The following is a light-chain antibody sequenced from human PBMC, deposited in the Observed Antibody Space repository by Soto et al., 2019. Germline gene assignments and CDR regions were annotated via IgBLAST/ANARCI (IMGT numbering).Light chain of an antibody. V-gene: IGLV2-8*01. J-gene: IGLJ2*01. CDR2: EVS. CDR3: SSFAGSFYWV. Sequence: QSALTQPPSASGSPGQSVTISCTGTSSDVGGYNYVSWYQQHPGKAPKLMIYEVSKRPSGVPDRFSGSKSGNTASLTVSGLQAEDEADYYCSSFAGSFYWVFGGGTKLT. CDR1: SSDVGGYNY.